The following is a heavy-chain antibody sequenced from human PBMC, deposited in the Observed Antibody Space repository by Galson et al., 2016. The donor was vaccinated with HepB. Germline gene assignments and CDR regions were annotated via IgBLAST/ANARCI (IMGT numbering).Heavy chain of an antibody. CDR1: GYTFSSYD. J-gene: IGHJ6*02. Sequence: SVKVSCKASGYTFSSYDINWVRQATGQGLEWMGWMNPNSGDTGYAQKFQGRVTITADESPSTAYMELSSLRSEDTAMYYCAMQTSGSSYDYGMDVWGQGTTVTVSS. CDR3: AMQTSGSSYDYGMDV. V-gene: IGHV1-8*01. CDR2: MNPNSGDT. D-gene: IGHD3-10*01.